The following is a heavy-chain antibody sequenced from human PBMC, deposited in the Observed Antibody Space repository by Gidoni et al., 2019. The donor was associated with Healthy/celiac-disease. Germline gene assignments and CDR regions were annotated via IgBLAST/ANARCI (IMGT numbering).Heavy chain of an antibody. J-gene: IGHJ5*02. Sequence: QITLKESGPTLVKPTQTLTLTCTFSGFSLSTSGVGVGWIRQPPGKALEWHALIYWDDDKRYSPSLKSRLTITKDTSKNQVVLTMTNMDPVDTATYYCAHSWGDILTGYYNVDWFDPWGQGTLVTVSS. CDR3: AHSWGDILTGYYNVDWFDP. V-gene: IGHV2-5*02. CDR2: IYWDDDK. D-gene: IGHD3-9*01. CDR1: GFSLSTSGVG.